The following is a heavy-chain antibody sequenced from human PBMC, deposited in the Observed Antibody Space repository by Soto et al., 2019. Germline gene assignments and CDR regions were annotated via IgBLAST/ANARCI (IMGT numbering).Heavy chain of an antibody. CDR1: GFSLSTSGVG. Sequence: QITLKESGPTLVKPTQTLTLTCTISGFSLSTSGVGVGWIRQPPGKALDWLALIYWDGDKRYSPSLKSRLTITKDTSKILVVLTMTNMDPVDTATYYCVRLLWFGELTWGQGTLVSVSS. D-gene: IGHD3-10*01. CDR2: IYWDGDK. V-gene: IGHV2-5*02. CDR3: VRLLWFGELT. J-gene: IGHJ4*02.